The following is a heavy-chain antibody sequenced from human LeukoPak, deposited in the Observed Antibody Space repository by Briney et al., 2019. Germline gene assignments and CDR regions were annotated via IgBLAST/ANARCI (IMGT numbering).Heavy chain of an antibody. V-gene: IGHV3-30*04. D-gene: IGHD3-16*01. CDR2: ISYDGSNK. CDR1: GFTFSSYA. CDR3: ARGTPVVWGKREHGNHFDY. Sequence: GGSLRLSCAASGFTFSSYAMHWVRQAPGRGLEWVAVISYDGSNKYHADSVKGRFTISRDNTKNTLYLQMNSLRAEDTAVYYCARGTPVVWGKREHGNHFDYWGQGTLVTVSS. J-gene: IGHJ4*02.